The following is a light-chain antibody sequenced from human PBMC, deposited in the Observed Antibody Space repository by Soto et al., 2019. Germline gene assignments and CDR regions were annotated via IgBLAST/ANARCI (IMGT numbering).Light chain of an antibody. Sequence: DIHMTHYPSTLSAPGLYRVTITFRASQSIRAWLAWYQKKPGKAPKLLIYDASNLASGAPSRFSGSGSGTEFTLTISNLQPADFATYYCQQYENYWTFGQGTKVDIK. CDR3: QQYENYWT. CDR2: DAS. J-gene: IGKJ1*01. V-gene: IGKV1-5*01. CDR1: QSIRAW.